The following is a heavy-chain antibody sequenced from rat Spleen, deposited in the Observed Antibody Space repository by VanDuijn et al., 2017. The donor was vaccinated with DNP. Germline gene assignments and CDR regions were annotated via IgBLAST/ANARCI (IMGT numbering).Heavy chain of an antibody. D-gene: IGHD1-2*01. J-gene: IGHJ1*01. CDR1: GFTFSDYY. Sequence: EVQLVESGGGLVQPGRSLKLSCAASGFTFSDYYMAWVRQAPTKGLEWVAYISYDGGNTNYGDSVKGRFTISRDNAKSTLYLQMNSLRSEDTATYHCARWSSSHWYFDFWGPGTMVTVSS. CDR2: ISYDGGNT. V-gene: IGHV5-22*01. CDR3: ARWSSSHWYFDF.